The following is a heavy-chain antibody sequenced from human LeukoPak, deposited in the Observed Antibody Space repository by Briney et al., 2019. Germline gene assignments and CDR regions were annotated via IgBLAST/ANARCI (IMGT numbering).Heavy chain of an antibody. CDR3: ARASAVVAASFSGYYYYMDV. D-gene: IGHD2-15*01. CDR1: NASISSSNW. CDR2: IYHSGST. J-gene: IGHJ6*03. Sequence: SGTLSLTCAVSNASISSSNWWSWVRQSPEKGLEWIGEIYHSGSTNYNPSLKSRVTISVDKSKNHFSLRLTSVTAADTAVYYCARASAVVAASFSGYYYYMDVWGKGTTVTVSS. V-gene: IGHV4-4*02.